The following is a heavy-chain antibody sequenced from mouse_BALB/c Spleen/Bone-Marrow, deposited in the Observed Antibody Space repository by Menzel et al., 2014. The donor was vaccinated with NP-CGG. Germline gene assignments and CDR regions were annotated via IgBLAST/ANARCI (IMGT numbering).Heavy chain of an antibody. J-gene: IGHJ2*01. CDR3: AALWSEGYYFDY. CDR2: ISYDGIN. CDR1: GYSITSSYY. V-gene: IGHV3-6*02. Sequence: EVQLAESGPGLVKPSQSLSLTCSVTGYSITSSYYWNWIRQFPGNKLEWMGYISYDGINNYNPSLKNRISITRDTSKNQFFLRLNSVTTEDTATYYCAALWSEGYYFDYWGQGATLTVSS.